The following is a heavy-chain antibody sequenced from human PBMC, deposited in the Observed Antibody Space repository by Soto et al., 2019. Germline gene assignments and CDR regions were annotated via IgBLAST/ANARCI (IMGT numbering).Heavy chain of an antibody. CDR1: GGSIGSDS. V-gene: IGHV4-4*07. CDR3: ARDRGSYAYGSFDP. D-gene: IGHD3-16*01. J-gene: IGHJ5*02. CDR2: VFADGRT. Sequence: SETLSLTCTVSGGSIGSDSWSWIRHFAGKGLEWIGRVFADGRTNYNPSLKSRVTMSVDMATSQFYLKLTSVTGADTAVYFCARDRGSYAYGSFDPWGQGTLVTVS.